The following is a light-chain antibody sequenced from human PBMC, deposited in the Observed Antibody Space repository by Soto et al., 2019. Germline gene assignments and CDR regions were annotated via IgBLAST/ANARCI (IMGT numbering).Light chain of an antibody. J-gene: IGLJ1*01. V-gene: IGLV4-60*02. CDR2: LEGSGSY. CDR3: ETWDSNTHV. CDR1: SGHSSYI. Sequence: QLVLTQSSSASASLGSSVKLTCTLSSGHSSYIIAWHQQQPGKAPRYLMKLEGSGSYNKGSGVPDRFSGSSSGADRYLTIATRQFEDEADYYCETWDSNTHVFGTGTKVTVL.